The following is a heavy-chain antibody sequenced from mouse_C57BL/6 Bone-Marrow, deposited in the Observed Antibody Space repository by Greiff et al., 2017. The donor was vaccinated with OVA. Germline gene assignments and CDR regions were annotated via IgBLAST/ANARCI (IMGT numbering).Heavy chain of an antibody. CDR3: ARRDYGSKGGRGDY. V-gene: IGHV5-6*02. J-gene: IGHJ4*01. CDR1: GFTFSSYG. CDR2: ISSGGSYT. Sequence: EVKLVESGGDLVKPGGSLKLSCAASGFTFSSYGMSWVRQTPDKRLEWVATISSGGSYTYYPDSVKGRFTISRDNAKNTLYLQMSSLKSEDTAMYYCARRDYGSKGGRGDYWGQGTSVTVSS. D-gene: IGHD1-1*01.